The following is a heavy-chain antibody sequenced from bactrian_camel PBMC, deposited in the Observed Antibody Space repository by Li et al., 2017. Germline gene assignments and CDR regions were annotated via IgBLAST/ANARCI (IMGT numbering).Heavy chain of an antibody. J-gene: IGHJ4*01. D-gene: IGHD6*01. Sequence: QVQLESGGGSVQVGGSLRLSCVASGDTISRYCKGWFRQIPDKEREGVAGIESDGSASYADSVKGRFTISQDNSDGTLFLQMNNLQPEDTGMFYCAVDRGHSPVITAINCGLRTEDYNFWGQGTQVTVS. V-gene: IGHV3S57*01. CDR3: AVDRGHSPVITAINCGLRTEDYNF. CDR1: GDTISRYC. CDR2: IESDGSA.